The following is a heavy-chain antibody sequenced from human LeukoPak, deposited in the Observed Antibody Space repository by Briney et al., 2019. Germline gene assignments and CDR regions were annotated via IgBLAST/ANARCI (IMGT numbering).Heavy chain of an antibody. CDR1: GFTFSNHW. CDR3: IRDEALWRLDY. Sequence: GGSLRLSCVASGFTFSNHWMHWVRQAPGKSLVWVSRIDERGTNTMYADSVKGRFSISRDNAKNTVNLQMNSLRAEDTGVYYCIRDEALWRLDYWGQGALVTVSS. V-gene: IGHV3-74*03. D-gene: IGHD2-21*01. J-gene: IGHJ4*02. CDR2: IDERGTNT.